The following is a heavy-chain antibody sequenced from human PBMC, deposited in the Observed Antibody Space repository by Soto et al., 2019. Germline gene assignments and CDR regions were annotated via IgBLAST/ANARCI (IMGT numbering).Heavy chain of an antibody. V-gene: IGHV2-5*02. Sequence: QITLKESGPTLVKPTQTLTLTCTFSGFSLSTSGVGVGWIRQPQGKALEWLALIYWDDDKRYSPSVKSRLTLSKDSSKNQLVLTMTNIDPVDTATYYCAHGRQWKLLTISPYFPHWGQGTLVTVSS. J-gene: IGHJ1*01. D-gene: IGHD1-26*01. CDR2: IYWDDDK. CDR1: GFSLSTSGVG. CDR3: AHGRQWKLLTISPYFPH.